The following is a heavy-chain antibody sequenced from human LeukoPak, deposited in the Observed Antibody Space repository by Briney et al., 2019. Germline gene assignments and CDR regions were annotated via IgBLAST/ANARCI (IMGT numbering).Heavy chain of an antibody. D-gene: IGHD3-22*01. V-gene: IGHV3-13*01. CDR3: ARASYYYDSSGYYYRGFDY. CDR2: IGTAGDT. Sequence: PGGSLRLSCAASGFTFSSYDMHWVRHATGKGLEWVSAIGTAGDTYYPGSVKGRFTISRENAKNSLYLQMNSLRAGDTAVYYCARASYYYDSSGYYYRGFDYWGQGTLVTVSS. CDR1: GFTFSSYD. J-gene: IGHJ4*02.